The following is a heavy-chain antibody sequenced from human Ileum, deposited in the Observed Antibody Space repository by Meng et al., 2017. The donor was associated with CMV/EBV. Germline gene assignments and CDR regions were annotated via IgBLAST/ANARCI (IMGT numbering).Heavy chain of an antibody. V-gene: IGHV4-39*07. Sequence: PVLVKLATPRPLTSTVSAGPITSTYYYCVRILQSPAKELEWMGHINYSGTTYYNPSLNSRITISIDTAKSQFSLKLTSMTAADTAKYFCTRVRWVGSNAHNDYWGQGTLVTVSS. D-gene: IGHD1-26*01. CDR3: TRVRWVGSNAHNDY. CDR1: AGPITSTYYY. J-gene: IGHJ4*02. CDR2: INYSGTT.